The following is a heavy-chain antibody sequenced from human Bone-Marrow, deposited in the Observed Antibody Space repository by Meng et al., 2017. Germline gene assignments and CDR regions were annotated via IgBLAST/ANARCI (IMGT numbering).Heavy chain of an antibody. J-gene: IGHJ5*02. CDR3: ARVSVRGVIRWFDP. Sequence: QVQLVPSGAEVEKPGASVKVSCKASAYTFTSYAMHWVRQAPGQRLEWMGWINAGNGNTKYSQKFQGRVTITRDTSASTAYMELSSLRSEDTAVYYCARVSVRGVIRWFDPWGQGTLVTVSS. V-gene: IGHV1-3*01. CDR2: INAGNGNT. CDR1: AYTFTSYA. D-gene: IGHD3-10*01.